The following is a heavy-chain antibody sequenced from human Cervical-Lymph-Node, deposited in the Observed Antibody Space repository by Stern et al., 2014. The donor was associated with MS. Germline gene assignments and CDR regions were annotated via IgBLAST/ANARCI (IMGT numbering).Heavy chain of an antibody. J-gene: IGHJ4*02. CDR1: GYTFTDYA. V-gene: IGHV1-18*04. Sequence: VQLVESGAEVKKPGASVRVSCKASGYTFTDYAFSWVRQAPGQGLEWLGWISAYNGNTYLAQSFQDRVTMTTDTSTNTAYMELRHLRSNDTALYYCARGSHYFDYWAQGTLVTVSS. CDR2: ISAYNGNT. CDR3: ARGSHYFDY. D-gene: IGHD2-15*01.